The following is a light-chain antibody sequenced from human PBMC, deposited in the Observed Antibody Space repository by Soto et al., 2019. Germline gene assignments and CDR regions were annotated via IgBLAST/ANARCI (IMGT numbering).Light chain of an antibody. V-gene: IGLV2-8*01. J-gene: IGLJ3*02. CDR3: SSFASSNTWV. CDR2: EVT. Sequence: QSALTQPPSASGSPGQSVTISCTGTSSDVVAYNYVSWYQQHAGKAPKLVIYEVTKRPSGVPDRFSGSKSANTASLTVSGLQAEGEADYYCSSFASSNTWVFGGGTKLTVL. CDR1: SSDVVAYNY.